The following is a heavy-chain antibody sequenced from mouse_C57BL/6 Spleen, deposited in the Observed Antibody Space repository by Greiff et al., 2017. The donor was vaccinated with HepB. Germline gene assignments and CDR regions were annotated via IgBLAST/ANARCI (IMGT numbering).Heavy chain of an antibody. V-gene: IGHV1-66*01. CDR3: ASDSSGYIDY. CDR1: GYSFTSYY. J-gene: IGHJ2*01. CDR2: IYPGSGNT. Sequence: QVHVKQSGPELVKPGASVKISCKASGYSFTSYYIHWVKQRPGQGLEWIGWIYPGSGNTKYNEKFKGKATLTADTSSSTAYMQLSSLTSEDSAVYYCASDSSGYIDYWGQGTTLTVSS. D-gene: IGHD3-2*02.